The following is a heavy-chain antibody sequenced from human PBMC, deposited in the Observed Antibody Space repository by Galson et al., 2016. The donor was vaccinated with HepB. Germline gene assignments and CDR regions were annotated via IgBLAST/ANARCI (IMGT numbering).Heavy chain of an antibody. CDR2: ISASSGTI. D-gene: IGHD3-10*01. V-gene: IGHV3-48*01. CDR1: GFRFSDYN. J-gene: IGHJ6*02. Sequence: SLRLSCAASGFRFSDYNMNWVRQAPGRGLEWVAYISASSGTIYYADSVKGRFTISRDNANNSLSLQMNSLRAEDTAFYYCARPYTSYFGSGSYFDVLHYGRDVWGQGTTVTVS. CDR3: ARPYTSYFGSGSYFDVLHYGRDV.